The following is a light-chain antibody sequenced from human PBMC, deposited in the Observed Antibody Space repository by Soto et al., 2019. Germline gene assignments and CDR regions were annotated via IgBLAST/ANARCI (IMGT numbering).Light chain of an antibody. CDR3: QQYGSPIT. CDR2: GAF. CDR1: QTVSSN. Sequence: IVITQTPGTLSVYPGERATLSCRASQTVSSNLAWYQQKPGQAPSLLIYGAFTRATGIPARFSGTGSGTEFTLTISGLEPEDFAVYYCQQYGSPITFGQGTRLEI. J-gene: IGKJ5*01. V-gene: IGKV3-15*01.